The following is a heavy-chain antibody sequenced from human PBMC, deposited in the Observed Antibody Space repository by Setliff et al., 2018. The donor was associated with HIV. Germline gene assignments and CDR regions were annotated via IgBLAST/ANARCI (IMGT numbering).Heavy chain of an antibody. CDR1: GFTFSNYW. D-gene: IGHD5-12*01. Sequence: GGSLRLSCAASGFTFSNYWMHWVRQAPGKGLVWISRINSDGSSTSYADSVKGRFTISRDNAKTTLYLQMNSLRPEDTAVYYCARGGIVATEPEYWGQGTLVTVS. CDR2: INSDGSST. J-gene: IGHJ4*02. CDR3: ARGGIVATEPEY. V-gene: IGHV3-74*01.